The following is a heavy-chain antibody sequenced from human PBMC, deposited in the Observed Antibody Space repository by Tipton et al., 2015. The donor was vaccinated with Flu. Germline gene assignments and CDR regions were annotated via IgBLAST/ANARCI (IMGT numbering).Heavy chain of an antibody. Sequence: TLSLTCAVSGDSISSDYYWGWIRQFPGKGLEWIGTVSRTGSTIYNPSLKSRVTLSIDTSKNQFSLKMKSVTATDMAVYCCARRDYTNYVSDPKSWFDPWGQGTLVAVSS. CDR2: VSRTGST. J-gene: IGHJ5*02. V-gene: IGHV4-38-2*01. CDR1: GDSISSDYY. CDR3: ARRDYTNYVSDPKSWFDP. D-gene: IGHD4-11*01.